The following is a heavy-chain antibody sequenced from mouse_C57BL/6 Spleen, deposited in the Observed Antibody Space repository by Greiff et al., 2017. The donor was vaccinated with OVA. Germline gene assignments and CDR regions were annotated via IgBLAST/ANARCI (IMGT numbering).Heavy chain of an antibody. V-gene: IGHV5-16*01. CDR3: ARDSEGRGYFDV. CDR1: GFTFSDYY. J-gene: IGHJ1*03. D-gene: IGHD3-3*01. CDR2: INYDGSST. Sequence: EVHLVESEGGLVQPGSSMKLSCTASGFTFSDYYMAWVRQVPEKGLEWVANINYDGSSTYYLDSLKSRFIISRDNAKNILYLQMSSLKSEDTATYYCARDSEGRGYFDVWGTGTTVTVSS.